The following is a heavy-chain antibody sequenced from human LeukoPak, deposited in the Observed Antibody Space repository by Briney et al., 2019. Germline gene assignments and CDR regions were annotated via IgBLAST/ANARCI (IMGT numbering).Heavy chain of an antibody. CDR1: GFTFSSHG. V-gene: IGHV3-30*03. CDR3: ARDRRYSSNWYAYDI. D-gene: IGHD6-13*01. CDR2: ISNDGTNK. Sequence: GGSLRLSCAASGFTFSSHGIHWVRQAPDKGLEWVAFISNDGTNKYYADSVKGRFTISRDNSKNTLYLQMDSLRPEDTAIYYCARDRRYSSNWYAYDIWGQGTMVTVSS. J-gene: IGHJ3*02.